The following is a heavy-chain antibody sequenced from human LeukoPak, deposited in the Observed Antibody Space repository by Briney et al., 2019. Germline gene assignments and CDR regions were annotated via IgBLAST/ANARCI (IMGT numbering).Heavy chain of an antibody. Sequence: GGSLRLSCAASGFTFSSFAMSWVRQAPGKGLEWVSTISGSGGTTNYADSVRGRFTFSRDNSKNTLYRQMNSLRAEDTAVYYCAKDLPDYGDYIEGYWGQGTLVTVSS. CDR3: AKDLPDYGDYIEGY. CDR1: GFTFSSFA. J-gene: IGHJ4*02. V-gene: IGHV3-23*01. CDR2: ISGSGGTT. D-gene: IGHD4-17*01.